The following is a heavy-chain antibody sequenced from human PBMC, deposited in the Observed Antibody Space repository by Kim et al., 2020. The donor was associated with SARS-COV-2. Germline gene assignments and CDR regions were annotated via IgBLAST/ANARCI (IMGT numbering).Heavy chain of an antibody. Sequence: GGSLRLSCVASGFTFDDSIMHWVRQAPGKGLEYVSGLSWNSDIIDYADSVKGRFTISRDNAKNSLYLQMNSLRAEDTALYHCAKDWKNPNTNTWFQTWGQGTLVTVSS. V-gene: IGHV3-9*01. CDR1: GFTFDDSI. J-gene: IGHJ5*02. CDR3: AKDWKNPNTNTWFQT. CDR2: LSWNSDII. D-gene: IGHD1-1*01.